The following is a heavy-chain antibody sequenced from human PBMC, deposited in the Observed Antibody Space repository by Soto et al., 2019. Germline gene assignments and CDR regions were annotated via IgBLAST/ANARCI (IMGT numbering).Heavy chain of an antibody. CDR3: ARGLHYYDSSGYYYVFDY. CDR1: GFTVSSNY. J-gene: IGHJ4*02. D-gene: IGHD3-22*01. V-gene: IGHV3-53*01. Sequence: GGSLRLSCAASGFTVSSNYMSWVRQAPGKGLEWVSVIYSGGSTYYADSVKGRFTISRDNSKNTLYLQMNSLRAEDTAVYYCARGLHYYDSSGYYYVFDYWGQGTLVTVSS. CDR2: IYSGGST.